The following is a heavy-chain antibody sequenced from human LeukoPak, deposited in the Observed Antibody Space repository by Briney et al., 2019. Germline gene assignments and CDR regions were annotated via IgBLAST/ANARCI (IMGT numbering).Heavy chain of an antibody. J-gene: IGHJ4*02. V-gene: IGHV1-2*04. CDR3: ATASSSSWAFDY. D-gene: IGHD6-13*01. Sequence: ASVKVSCKASGYTFTGYYIHWVRQAPGQGLGWMGWINPNSGGTNYAQKFQGWVTMTRDTSISTAYMELSRLRSDDTAVYYCATASSSSWAFDYWGQGTLVTVSS. CDR2: INPNSGGT. CDR1: GYTFTGYY.